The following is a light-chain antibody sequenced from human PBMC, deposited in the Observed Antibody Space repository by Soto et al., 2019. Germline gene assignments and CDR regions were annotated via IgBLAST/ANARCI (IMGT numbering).Light chain of an antibody. V-gene: IGKV3-11*01. Sequence: EIVLTQSPATLSLSPGEGATLSCRASQSVSSYLAWYQQKPGQAPRLLIYDASNRATGIPARFSGSGSGTDFTLTISSLEPEDFAVYYSQQRSEFGQGTKVQ. CDR2: DAS. CDR1: QSVSSY. CDR3: QQRSE. J-gene: IGKJ1*01.